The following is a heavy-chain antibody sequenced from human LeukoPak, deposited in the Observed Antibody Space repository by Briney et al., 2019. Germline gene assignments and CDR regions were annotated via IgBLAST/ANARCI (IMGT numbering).Heavy chain of an antibody. V-gene: IGHV3-30*02. D-gene: IGHD1-20*01. CDR3: AKASYITGRRAVDY. CDR2: IRYDGSNK. Sequence: GGSLRLSCAASGFTFSSYGMHWVRQAPGKGLEWVAFIRYDGSNKYYADSVKGRFTISRDNSKNTLYLQMNSLRAEDTAVYYCAKASYITGRRAVDYWGQGTLVTVSS. J-gene: IGHJ4*02. CDR1: GFTFSSYG.